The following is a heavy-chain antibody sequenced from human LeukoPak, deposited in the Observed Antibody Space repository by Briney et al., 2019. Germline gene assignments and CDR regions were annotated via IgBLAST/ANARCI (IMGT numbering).Heavy chain of an antibody. V-gene: IGHV6-1*01. J-gene: IGHJ5*02. D-gene: IGHD2-2*01. CDR2: SYYRSTWYN. Sequence: SQTLSLTCALSGDSVSSNSVTWNWIRQSPSRGLEWLGRSYYRSTWYNDYAVSVRGRITVNPDTSKNQFSLHLNSVTPEDTAVYYCARRLTQYDCFDPWGQGILVTVSS. CDR1: GDSVSSNSVT. CDR3: ARRLTQYDCFDP.